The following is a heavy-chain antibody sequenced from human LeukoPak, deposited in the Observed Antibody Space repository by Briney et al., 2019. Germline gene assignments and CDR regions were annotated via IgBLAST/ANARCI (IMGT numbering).Heavy chain of an antibody. Sequence: PSETLFLTCAVSGGSISSGGYSWSWIRQPPGKGLEWIGYIYHSGSTYYNPSLKSRVTISVDRSKNQFSLKLSSVTAADTAVYYCARALGYCSGGSCYFNNWFDPWGQGTLVTVSS. J-gene: IGHJ5*02. CDR1: GGSISSGGYS. CDR3: ARALGYCSGGSCYFNNWFDP. V-gene: IGHV4-30-2*01. CDR2: IYHSGST. D-gene: IGHD2-15*01.